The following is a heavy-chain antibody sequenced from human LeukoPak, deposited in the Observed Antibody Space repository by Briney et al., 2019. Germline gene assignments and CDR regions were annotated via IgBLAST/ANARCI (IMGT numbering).Heavy chain of an antibody. V-gene: IGHV4-59*12. CDR2: VHYSGTT. Sequence: MTSETLSLTCTVSGGSISDYYWNWIRQPPGKGLEWVAYVHYSGTTKYNPSLQSRVTTAVDMSKKEVSLRLDSVTAADTAVYYCAGDMRGSAKVWFDSWGQGVQVIVSS. CDR1: GGSISDYY. CDR3: AGDMRGSAKVWFDS. D-gene: IGHD3-10*01. J-gene: IGHJ5*01.